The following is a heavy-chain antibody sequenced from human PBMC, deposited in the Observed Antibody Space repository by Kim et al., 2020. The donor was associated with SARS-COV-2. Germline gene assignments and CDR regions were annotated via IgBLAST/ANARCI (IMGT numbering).Heavy chain of an antibody. CDR2: IRQDAGET. Sequence: GGSLRLSCAASGFTFSNYWMSWVRQAPGKGLEWVANIRQDAGETYYVDSAKGRFTISRDNAKNLLFLQMYSLRVEDTAVYYCARDLSRQWDGFIDYWVQGALVTVSS. CDR3: ARDLSRQWDGFIDY. CDR1: GFTFSNYW. D-gene: IGHD1-26*01. V-gene: IGHV3-7*03. J-gene: IGHJ4*02.